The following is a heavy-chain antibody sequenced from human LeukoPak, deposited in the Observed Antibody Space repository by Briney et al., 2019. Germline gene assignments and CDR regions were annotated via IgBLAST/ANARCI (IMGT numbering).Heavy chain of an antibody. CDR2: FSSGDTNI. D-gene: IGHD3-10*01. CDR3: AREIHGTGYYYAGGYMDV. CDR1: GFNFSDYY. J-gene: IGHJ6*03. V-gene: IGHV3-11*04. Sequence: GGSLRLSCAASGFNFSDYYMSWVRQAPGRGLEWISFFSSGDTNIKYADSVKGRFTISRDNAKNSLYLQMNSLRAEDTAVYFCAREIHGTGYYYAGGYMDVWGEGTTVTVSS.